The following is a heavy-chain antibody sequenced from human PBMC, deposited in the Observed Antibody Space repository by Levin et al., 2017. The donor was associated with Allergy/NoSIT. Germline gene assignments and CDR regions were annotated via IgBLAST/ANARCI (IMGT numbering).Heavy chain of an antibody. J-gene: IGHJ4*02. CDR2: IYYSGST. V-gene: IGHV4-39*01. CDR1: GGSISSSSYY. Sequence: SETLSLTCTVSGGSISSSSYYWGWIRQPPGKGLELIGSIYYSGSTYYNPSLKSRVTISVDTSKNQFSLKLSSVTAADTAVYYCARVPPARSIDYWGQGTLVTVSS. CDR3: ARVPPARSIDY.